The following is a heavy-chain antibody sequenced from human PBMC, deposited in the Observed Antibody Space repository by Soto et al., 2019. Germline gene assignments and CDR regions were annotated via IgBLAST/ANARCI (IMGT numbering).Heavy chain of an antibody. V-gene: IGHV4-38-2*01. CDR2: IHHSGST. Sequence: SETLSLTCAVSGYSISSGYYWGWIRQPPGKGLEWIGSIHHSGSTYYKPSLKSRVTISLDTSRNQFSLRLSSVTAADTAVYYCARGGDTMVRGVIIYYYYGMDVWGQGATVTVSS. CDR1: GYSISSGYY. D-gene: IGHD3-10*01. CDR3: ARGGDTMVRGVIIYYYYGMDV. J-gene: IGHJ6*02.